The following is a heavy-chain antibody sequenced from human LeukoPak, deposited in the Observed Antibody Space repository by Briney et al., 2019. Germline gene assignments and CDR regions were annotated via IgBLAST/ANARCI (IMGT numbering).Heavy chain of an antibody. CDR3: ARELTYSDY. D-gene: IGHD4-11*01. V-gene: IGHV3-21*01. CDR1: GFTFSSYA. Sequence: GGSLRLSCAASGFTFSSYAMNWVRQAPGKGLEWVSSISRDSNYIYYADSVKGRFTISRDNAKNSLYLQMNSLRAEDTAVYCCARELTYSDYWGQGTLVTVSS. CDR2: ISRDSNYI. J-gene: IGHJ4*02.